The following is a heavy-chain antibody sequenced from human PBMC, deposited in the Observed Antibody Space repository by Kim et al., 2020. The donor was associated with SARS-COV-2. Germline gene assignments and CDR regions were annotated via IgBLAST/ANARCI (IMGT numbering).Heavy chain of an antibody. CDR2: ISSSSSYT. CDR3: ARDNDYVWGSYRSYRENYYYYGMDV. V-gene: IGHV3-11*05. CDR1: GFTFSDYY. D-gene: IGHD3-16*02. Sequence: GGSLRLSCAASGFTFSDYYMSWIRQAPGKGLEWVSYISSSSSYTNYADSVKGRFTISRDNAKNSLYLQMNSLRAEDTAVYYCARDNDYVWGSYRSYRENYYYYGMDVWGQGTTVTVPS. J-gene: IGHJ6*02.